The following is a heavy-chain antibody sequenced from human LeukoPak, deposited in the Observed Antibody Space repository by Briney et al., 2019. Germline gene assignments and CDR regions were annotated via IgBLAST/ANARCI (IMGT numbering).Heavy chain of an antibody. J-gene: IGHJ4*02. CDR3: ARSPRD. Sequence: SETLSLTCTVSGGSISSGFYDWYWIRQPAGKGLEWIGHIFTSGSTNYNPSLKSRVTMSVDTSKNQFSLKLSSVTAADTAVYYCARSPRDWGQGTLVTVSS. V-gene: IGHV4-61*09. CDR1: GGSISSGFYD. CDR2: IFTSGST.